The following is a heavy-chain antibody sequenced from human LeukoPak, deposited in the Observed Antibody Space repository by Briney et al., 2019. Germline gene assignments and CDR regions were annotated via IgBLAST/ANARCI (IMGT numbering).Heavy chain of an antibody. D-gene: IGHD3-16*02. V-gene: IGHV4-59*01. Sequence: PSETLSLTCTVSGGSISYSHWSWIRQPPGKGLEWIGYIYYSGSTNYNPSLKSRVTISVDTSKNQFSLKLSSVTAADTAVYYCARLSEYGMDVWGQGTTVTVSS. CDR2: IYYSGST. J-gene: IGHJ6*02. CDR3: ARLSEYGMDV. CDR1: GGSISYSH.